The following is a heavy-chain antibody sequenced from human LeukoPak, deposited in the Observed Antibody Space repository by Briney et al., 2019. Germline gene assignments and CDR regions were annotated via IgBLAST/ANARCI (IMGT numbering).Heavy chain of an antibody. CDR2: FDPEDGET. D-gene: IGHD2/OR15-2a*01. CDR3: ATPGIVPHAFAI. J-gene: IGHJ3*02. CDR1: GYTLTELS. V-gene: IGHV1-24*01. Sequence: ASVKVSCKVSGYTLTELSMHWVRQAPGKGLEWMGGFDPEDGETIYAQKFQGRVTMTEDTSTDTAYMELSSLRSEDTAVYYCATPGIVPHAFAIWGQGTMVTVSS.